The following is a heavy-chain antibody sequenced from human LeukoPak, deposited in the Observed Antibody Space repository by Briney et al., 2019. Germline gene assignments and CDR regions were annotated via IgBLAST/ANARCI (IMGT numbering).Heavy chain of an antibody. CDR1: GGSISSGGYS. CDR3: ARVYCSGGSCYPNWFDP. Sequence: PPQTLSLTCAVSGGSISSGGYSWSWIRQPPGKGLEWIGYIYHSGSTYYNPSLKSRVTISVDRSKNQFSLKLSSVTAADTAVYYCARVYCSGGSCYPNWFDPWGQGTLVTVSS. V-gene: IGHV4-30-2*01. J-gene: IGHJ5*02. D-gene: IGHD2-15*01. CDR2: IYHSGST.